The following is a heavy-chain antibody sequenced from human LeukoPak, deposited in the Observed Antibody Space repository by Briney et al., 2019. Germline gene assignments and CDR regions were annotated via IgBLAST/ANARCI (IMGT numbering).Heavy chain of an antibody. J-gene: IGHJ4*02. CDR3: VRDVGWYRFDY. V-gene: IGHV3-7*03. Sequence: GGSLRLSCAASGFTFSDFWMTWIRQPPGQGLEWVAHIKQDGSERKYVDSVKGRFTISRDNAKKSLYLQMNSLRAEDTAIYYCVRDVGWYRFDYWGLGALVTVSS. CDR2: IKQDGSER. CDR1: GFTFSDFW. D-gene: IGHD6-19*01.